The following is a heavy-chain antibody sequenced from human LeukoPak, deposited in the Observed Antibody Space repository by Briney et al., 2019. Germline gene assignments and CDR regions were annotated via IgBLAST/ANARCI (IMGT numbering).Heavy chain of an antibody. V-gene: IGHV3-23*01. D-gene: IGHD5-12*01. CDR3: AKDPTKAVGFSHIDY. CDR1: GLTFTSYA. J-gene: IGHJ4*02. Sequence: PGGSLRLSCAASGLTFTSYAMSWVRQAPGKGLEWVSTITGSGGGTYYADSVKGRFIISRDNSKTTLYLQMNSLRVEDTAVYYCAKDPTKAVGFSHIDYWGPGTLVTVSS. CDR2: ITGSGGGT.